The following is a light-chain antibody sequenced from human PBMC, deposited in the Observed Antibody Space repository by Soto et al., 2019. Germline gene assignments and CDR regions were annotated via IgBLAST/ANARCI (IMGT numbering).Light chain of an antibody. CDR1: SSDVGGYKY. CDR3: SSYAGINNLGV. V-gene: IGLV2-8*01. CDR2: EVN. J-gene: IGLJ1*01. Sequence: QSALTQPPSASGSPGQAVTISCTGTSSDVGGYKYVSWYQQHPGKAPKLMIFEVNKRPSGVPDRFSGSKSGNTASLTVSGLQAVDEADYYCSSYAGINNLGVFGTGSKVTVL.